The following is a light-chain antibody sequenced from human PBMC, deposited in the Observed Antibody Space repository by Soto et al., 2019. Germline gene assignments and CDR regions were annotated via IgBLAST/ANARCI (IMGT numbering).Light chain of an antibody. CDR3: QQYNTYSYT. CDR2: DAS. J-gene: IGKJ2*01. Sequence: EIVLTQSPATLSLSPGERATLSCRASQSVNSFLAWYQQKPGQAPRLLIYDASNRATGIPARFSGGGSGTDFTLTISSLEPEDFAVYYCQQYNTYSYTFGQGTKLEI. V-gene: IGKV3-11*01. CDR1: QSVNSF.